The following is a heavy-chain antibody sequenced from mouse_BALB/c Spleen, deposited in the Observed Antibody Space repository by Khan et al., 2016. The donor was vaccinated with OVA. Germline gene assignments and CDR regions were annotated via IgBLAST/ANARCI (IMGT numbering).Heavy chain of an antibody. J-gene: IGHJ3*01. CDR3: TRSYRDDGSAWLAY. CDR2: INPDSSTI. D-gene: IGHD1-1*01. V-gene: IGHV4-1*02. Sequence: EVELVESGGGLVQPGGTLKLSCAASGFAFSRYWMSWVRQAPGKGLEWMGEINPDSSTINYTPYLKDKFIISSDNAKKTLYLQMSQVRSEDTALYSGTRSYRDDGSAWLAYWGQGTLVTVSA. CDR1: GFAFSRYW.